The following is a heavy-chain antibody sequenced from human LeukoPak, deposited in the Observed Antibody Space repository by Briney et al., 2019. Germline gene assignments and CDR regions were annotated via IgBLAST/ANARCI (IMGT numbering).Heavy chain of an antibody. J-gene: IGHJ6*03. V-gene: IGHV4-59*08. Sequence: SETLSPTCTVFGGSINTYYWSWIRQSPGKGLEFIGYIYSSGSTDYNPSLKSRVVISIDTSKSQFSLKMNSVTAADTAVYYCARRGTPYYYYYMDVWGKGTAVTVSS. D-gene: IGHD3-16*01. CDR2: IYSSGST. CDR3: ARRGTPYYYYYMDV. CDR1: GGSINTYY.